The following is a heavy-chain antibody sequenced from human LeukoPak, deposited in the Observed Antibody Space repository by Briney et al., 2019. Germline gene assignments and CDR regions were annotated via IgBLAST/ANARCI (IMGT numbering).Heavy chain of an antibody. CDR3: GTMKYAFDI. J-gene: IGHJ3*02. D-gene: IGHD3-22*01. Sequence: GGSLRLSCAASGFTFSSYAMSWVRQAPGKGLEWVSAISGSGGSTYYADSVNGRFTISRDNSKNTLYLQMNSLRAEDTAVYYCGTMKYAFDIWGQGTMVTVSS. V-gene: IGHV3-23*01. CDR1: GFTFSSYA. CDR2: ISGSGGST.